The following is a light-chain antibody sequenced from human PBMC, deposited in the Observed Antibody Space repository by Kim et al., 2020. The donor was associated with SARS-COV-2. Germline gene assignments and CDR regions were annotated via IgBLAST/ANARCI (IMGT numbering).Light chain of an antibody. Sequence: QSILTQPPSVSGAPGQRVTISCTGNNSNIGAGYDVHWYQQRPGAAPKLLIYGNINRPSGVPDRFSASRSGTSASLAITGLQGDDEAHYFCQSYDSTLSGPWVFGGGTQLTV. V-gene: IGLV1-40*01. CDR1: NSNIGAGYD. J-gene: IGLJ3*02. CDR3: QSYDSTLSGPWV. CDR2: GNI.